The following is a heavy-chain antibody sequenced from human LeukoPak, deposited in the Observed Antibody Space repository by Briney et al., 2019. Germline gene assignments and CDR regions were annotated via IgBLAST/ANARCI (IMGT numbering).Heavy chain of an antibody. V-gene: IGHV3-23*01. CDR3: ARGLLDSSGYYPYYFDY. CDR1: GFTFSSYA. D-gene: IGHD3-22*01. Sequence: GGSLRLSCAASGFTFSSYAMSWVRQAPGKGLEWVSAISGSGGSTYYADSVRGRFTISRDNSKNTLYLQMNSLRAEDTAVYYCARGLLDSSGYYPYYFDYWGQGTLVTVSS. J-gene: IGHJ4*02. CDR2: ISGSGGST.